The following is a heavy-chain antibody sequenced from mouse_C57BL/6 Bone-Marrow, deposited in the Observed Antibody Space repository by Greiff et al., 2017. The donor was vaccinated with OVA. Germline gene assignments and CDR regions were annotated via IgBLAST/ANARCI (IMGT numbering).Heavy chain of an antibody. CDR3: ARKTVVYYYYAMDD. J-gene: IGHJ4*01. D-gene: IGHD1-1*01. V-gene: IGHV8-8*01. Sequence: QVTLKESGPGILQPSQTLSLTCSFSGFSLSTFGMGVGWIRQPSGKGLEWLAHIWWDDDKYYNPALKSRHTISKDTSKNQVFLKIANVDTADTATYYCARKTVVYYYYAMDDWGQGTSVTVSS. CDR2: IWWDDDK. CDR1: GFSLSTFGMG.